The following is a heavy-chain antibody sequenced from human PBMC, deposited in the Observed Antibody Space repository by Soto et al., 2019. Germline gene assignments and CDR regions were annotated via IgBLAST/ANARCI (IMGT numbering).Heavy chain of an antibody. Sequence: EVQLLKSGGGLVQPGGSLRLSCAASGFTFSSYAMSWVRQAPGKGLEWVSAISGSGGSTYYADSVKGRFTISRDNSKNTLYLQMNSLRAEDTAVYYCARIVVVPAANPDDAFDIWGQGTMVTVSS. D-gene: IGHD2-2*01. CDR1: GFTFSSYA. CDR2: ISGSGGST. V-gene: IGHV3-23*01. CDR3: ARIVVVPAANPDDAFDI. J-gene: IGHJ3*02.